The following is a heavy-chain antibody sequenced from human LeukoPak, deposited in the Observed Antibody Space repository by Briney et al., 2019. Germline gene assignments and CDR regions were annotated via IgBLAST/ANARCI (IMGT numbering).Heavy chain of an antibody. CDR2: ISYDGSNK. J-gene: IGHJ4*02. Sequence: GGSLRLSCAASGFTVSSNYMSWVRQAPGKGLEWVAVISYDGSNKYYADPVKGRFTISRDNSKNTLYLQMNSLRAEDTAVYYCAAYIDYYDSSGYYPFWYWGQGTLVTVSS. CDR1: GFTVSSNY. CDR3: AAYIDYYDSSGYYPFWY. D-gene: IGHD3-22*01. V-gene: IGHV3-30-3*01.